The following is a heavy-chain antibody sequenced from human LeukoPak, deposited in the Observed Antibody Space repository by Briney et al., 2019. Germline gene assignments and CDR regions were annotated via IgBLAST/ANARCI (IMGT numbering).Heavy chain of an antibody. J-gene: IGHJ4*02. Sequence: SETLSLTCTVSGDSINGGGYYWSWIRQHPGKGLEWIGYIYYSGSTYYNPSLKSRVTISVDTSKNQFSLKVNSVTVADTAVYYCARDNYYGPGSFVYWGQGTLVTVSS. CDR3: ARDNYYGPGSFVY. CDR2: IYYSGST. D-gene: IGHD3-10*01. CDR1: GDSINGGGYY. V-gene: IGHV4-31*03.